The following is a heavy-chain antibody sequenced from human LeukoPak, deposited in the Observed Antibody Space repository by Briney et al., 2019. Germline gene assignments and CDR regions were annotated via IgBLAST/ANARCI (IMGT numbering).Heavy chain of an antibody. CDR3: ARDTAAAGTGGLDY. D-gene: IGHD6-13*01. CDR1: GFTVSSNY. Sequence: PGGSLRLSCAASGFTVSSNYMSWVRQAPGKGLEWVSVIYNGGSTYYADSVKGRFTISRDNSKNTLYLQMNSLRAEDTAVYYCARDTAAAGTGGLDYWGQGTLVTVSS. V-gene: IGHV3-53*01. CDR2: IYNGGST. J-gene: IGHJ4*02.